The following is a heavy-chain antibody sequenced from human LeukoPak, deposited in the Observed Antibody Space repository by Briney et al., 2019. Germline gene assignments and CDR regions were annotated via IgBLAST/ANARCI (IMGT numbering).Heavy chain of an antibody. CDR2: INPNSGGT. V-gene: IGHV1-2*04. CDR1: GYTFTDYY. Sequence: GASVKVSCKASGYTFTDYYMHWVRQAPGQGLEWMGWINPNSGGTNYAQKFQGWVTMTRDTSISTAYMELSRLTSDDTAVYSCARGAQGYYYYGMDVWGQGTTVTVSS. CDR3: ARGAQGYYYYGMDV. J-gene: IGHJ6*02.